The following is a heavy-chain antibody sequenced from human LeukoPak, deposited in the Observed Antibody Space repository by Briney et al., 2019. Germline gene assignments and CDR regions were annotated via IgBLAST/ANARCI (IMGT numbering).Heavy chain of an antibody. Sequence: GGSLRLSCAASGFTFSSYAMHWVRQAPGKGLEYDSAISSNGGSTYYANSVKGRFTISRDNSKNTLYLQMGSLRAEDMAVYYCARDWTVAVAGTDYWGQGTLVTVSS. V-gene: IGHV3-64*01. CDR1: GFTFSSYA. CDR2: ISSNGGST. D-gene: IGHD6-19*01. CDR3: ARDWTVAVAGTDY. J-gene: IGHJ4*02.